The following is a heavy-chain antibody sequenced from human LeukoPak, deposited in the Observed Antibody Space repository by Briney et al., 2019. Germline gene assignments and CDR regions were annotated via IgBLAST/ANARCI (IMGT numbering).Heavy chain of an antibody. D-gene: IGHD3-22*01. J-gene: IGHJ4*02. CDR3: ARVYYYDSSGYYYYFDY. CDR1: GGSISSGGYY. CDR2: IYYSGST. Sequence: SQTLSLTCTVSGGSISSGGYYWSWIRQHPGKGLEWIGYIYYSGSTYYNPSLKSRVTISVDTSKNRFSLKLSSVTAADTAVYYCARVYYYDSSGYYYYFDYWGQGTLVTVSS. V-gene: IGHV4-31*03.